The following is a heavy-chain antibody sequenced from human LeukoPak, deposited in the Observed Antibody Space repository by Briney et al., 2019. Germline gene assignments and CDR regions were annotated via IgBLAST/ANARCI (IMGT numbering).Heavy chain of an antibody. CDR1: RGTFSNYT. D-gene: IGHD2-15*01. J-gene: IGHJ4*02. CDR3: ARVYCSGGSCYSSRGHFDY. Sequence: ASVKVSCKASRGTFSNYTIIWVRQAPGQGLEWMGGIIPIFGTANYAQKFQGRVTITADKFTSTAYMELNSLRSEDTAVYYCARVYCSGGSCYSSRGHFDYWGQGTLVTVSS. CDR2: IIPIFGTA. V-gene: IGHV1-69*06.